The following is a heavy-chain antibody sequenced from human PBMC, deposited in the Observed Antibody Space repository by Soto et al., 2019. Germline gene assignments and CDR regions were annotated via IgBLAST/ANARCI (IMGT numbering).Heavy chain of an antibody. CDR3: ARGIFGSGTANDY. Sequence: EVQLVESGGGLVQPGGSLRLSCAASGFTFSGSWMHWVRQAPGKGLVWVSRINGDGSGTSYADLVKGRFTISRDDAKNTLFLQMNGLRAEDTAVYYCARGIFGSGTANDYGGQGTLVTVSS. CDR1: GFTFSGSW. D-gene: IGHD3-10*01. V-gene: IGHV3-74*01. J-gene: IGHJ4*02. CDR2: INGDGSGT.